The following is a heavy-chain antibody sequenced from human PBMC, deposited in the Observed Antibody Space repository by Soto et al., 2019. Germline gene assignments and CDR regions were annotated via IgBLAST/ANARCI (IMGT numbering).Heavy chain of an antibody. CDR3: ARGSVRYFDWSPHYYGMDV. J-gene: IGHJ6*02. CDR1: GLTFSSYE. V-gene: IGHV3-13*01. Sequence: GGSLRLSAAASGLTFSSYEMHWVRQATGKGLEWVSAIGTAGDTYYPGSVKGRFTISRENAKNSLYLQMNSLRAGDTAVYYCARGSVRYFDWSPHYYGMDVWGQGTTVTVSS. CDR2: IGTAGDT. D-gene: IGHD3-9*01.